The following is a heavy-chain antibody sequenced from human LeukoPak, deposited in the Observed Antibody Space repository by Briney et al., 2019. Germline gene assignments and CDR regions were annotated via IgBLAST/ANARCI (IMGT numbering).Heavy chain of an antibody. J-gene: IGHJ4*02. CDR1: GFTVSYNY. CDR3: AREGGRPGYFGSGSP. CDR2: IYSVGTT. D-gene: IGHD3-10*01. Sequence: GGSLRLSCAASGFTVSYNYMSWVRQAPGKGLEWVSLIYSVGTTAYADSVKGRFTISRDNAKNSLYLQMNSLRAEDTAVYYCAREGGRPGYFGSGSPWGQGTLVTVSS. V-gene: IGHV3-66*01.